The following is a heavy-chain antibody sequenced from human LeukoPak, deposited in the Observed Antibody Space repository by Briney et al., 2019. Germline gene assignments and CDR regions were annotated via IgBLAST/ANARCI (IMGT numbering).Heavy chain of an antibody. CDR1: GGSFGGYY. Sequence: PSETLSLTCAVYGGSFGGYYWSWIRQPPGKGLEWIGEINHSGSTNYNPSLKSRVTISVDTSKNQFSLKLSSVTAADTAVYYCARTSSTVTTFRSRRASFDYWGQGALVTVSS. CDR2: INHSGST. CDR3: ARTSSTVTTFRSRRASFDY. V-gene: IGHV4-34*01. D-gene: IGHD4-17*01. J-gene: IGHJ4*02.